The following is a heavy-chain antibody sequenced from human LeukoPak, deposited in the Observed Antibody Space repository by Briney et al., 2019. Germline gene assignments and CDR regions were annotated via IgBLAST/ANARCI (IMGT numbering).Heavy chain of an antibody. CDR1: GGSISSYY. D-gene: IGHD3-22*01. CDR2: IYYSGST. Sequence: SETLSLTCTVSGGSISSYYWSWIRQPPGKGLEGIGYIYYSGSTNYNPSLQSRVTISVDTSKNQFSLKLSSVTAADTAVYYCARDGYYDSSGHSEFDYWGQGTLVTVSS. CDR3: ARDGYYDSSGHSEFDY. J-gene: IGHJ4*02. V-gene: IGHV4-59*01.